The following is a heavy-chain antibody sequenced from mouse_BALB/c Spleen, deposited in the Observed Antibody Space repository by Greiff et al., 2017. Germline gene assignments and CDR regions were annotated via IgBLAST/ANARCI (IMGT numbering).Heavy chain of an antibody. CDR2: ISYDGSN. J-gene: IGHJ4*01. CDR1: GYSITSGYY. Sequence: EVKLMESGPGLVKPSQSLSLTCSVTGYSITSGYYWNWIRQFPGNKLEWMGYISYDGSNNYNPSLKNRISITRDTSKNQFFLKLNSVTTEDTATYYCAREAYGNYDYYAMDYWGQGTSVTVSS. D-gene: IGHD2-1*01. CDR3: AREAYGNYDYYAMDY. V-gene: IGHV3-6*02.